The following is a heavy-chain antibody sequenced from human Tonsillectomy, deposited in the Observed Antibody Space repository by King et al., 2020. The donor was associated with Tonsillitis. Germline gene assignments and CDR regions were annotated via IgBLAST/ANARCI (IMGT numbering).Heavy chain of an antibody. Sequence: QLVQSGPEVKKPGTSVKVSCKASGFTFTYSAIQWVRQARGQRLEWIGWIVVGSGNTAYAQRFQERVTITRDMYTSTAYMELSSLRSEDTAVYYCAAKRDGYNLTPFDYWGQGTLVTVSS. D-gene: IGHD5-24*01. CDR1: GFTFTYSA. CDR2: IVVGSGNT. J-gene: IGHJ4*02. CDR3: AAKRDGYNLTPFDY. V-gene: IGHV1-58*02.